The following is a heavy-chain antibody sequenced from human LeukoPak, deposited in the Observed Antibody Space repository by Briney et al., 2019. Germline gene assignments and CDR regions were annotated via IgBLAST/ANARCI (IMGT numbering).Heavy chain of an antibody. J-gene: IGHJ6*02. CDR2: IYPGDSDT. D-gene: IGHD3-9*01. CDR1: GYSFTSYW. CDR3: ARLYYGILTGYSDYYGMDV. Sequence: GESLKISCKGSGYSFTSYWIGWVRQMPGKGLEWMGIIYPGDSDTRYSPSFQGQVTISADKSISTAYLQWSSLKASDTAMYYCARLYYGILTGYSDYYGMDVWGQGTTVTVSS. V-gene: IGHV5-51*01.